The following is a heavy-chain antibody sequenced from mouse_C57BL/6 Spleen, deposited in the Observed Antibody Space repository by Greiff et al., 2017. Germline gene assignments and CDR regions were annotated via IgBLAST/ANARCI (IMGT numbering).Heavy chain of an antibody. CDR3: ARGDGDGGGYAMDY. CDR1: GYSFTSYY. CDR2: ISPGSGNT. V-gene: IGHV1-66*01. D-gene: IGHD2-3*01. J-gene: IGHJ4*01. Sequence: VKLMESGPELVKPGASVKISCKASGYSFTSYYIHWVKQRPGQGLEWIGWISPGSGNTKYNEKFKGKATLTADTSSSTAYMQLSSLTSEDSAVDYCARGDGDGGGYAMDYWGQGTSVTVSS.